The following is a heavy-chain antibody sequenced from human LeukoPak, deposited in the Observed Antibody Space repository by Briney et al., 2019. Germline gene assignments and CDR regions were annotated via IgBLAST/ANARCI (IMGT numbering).Heavy chain of an antibody. V-gene: IGHV4-34*01. J-gene: IGHJ4*02. CDR1: GGSISSYY. D-gene: IGHD5-12*01. CDR2: INHSGST. CDR3: ARDVATPMARVSY. Sequence: PSETLSLTCTVSGGSISSYYWSWIRQPPGKGLEWIGEINHSGSTIYNPSLKSRVTISVDTSKNHFSLNLTSVTAADTAVYYCARDVATPMARVSYWGQGTLVTVSS.